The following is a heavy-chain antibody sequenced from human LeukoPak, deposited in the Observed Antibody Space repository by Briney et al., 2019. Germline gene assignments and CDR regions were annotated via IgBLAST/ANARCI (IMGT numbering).Heavy chain of an antibody. CDR1: GVTFSSYG. CDR2: ISSSVSTI. D-gene: IGHD3-10*02. CDR3: AELGITMIGGV. Sequence: GGSLRLSCAASGVTFSSYGMHWVREAPGKGLGWVSYISSSVSTIYYADSVKGRFTISRENAKNSLYLQMNSLRAEDTAVYYCAELGITMIGGVWGKGTTVTISS. J-gene: IGHJ6*04. V-gene: IGHV3-48*04.